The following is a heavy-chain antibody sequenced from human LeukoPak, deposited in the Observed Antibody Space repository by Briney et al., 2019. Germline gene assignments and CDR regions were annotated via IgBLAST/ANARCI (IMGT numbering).Heavy chain of an antibody. Sequence: KPSETLSLTCTVYDASFSGYYWSWIRQPPGKGLEWIGRIYSSGNTNYNPSLKSRVTMSLDASKNQFSLKLSSVTAADTAVYYCARNSGDFWGQGTLVTVSS. J-gene: IGHJ4*02. CDR3: ARNSGDF. CDR1: DASFSGYY. CDR2: IYSSGNT. D-gene: IGHD4-23*01. V-gene: IGHV4-59*10.